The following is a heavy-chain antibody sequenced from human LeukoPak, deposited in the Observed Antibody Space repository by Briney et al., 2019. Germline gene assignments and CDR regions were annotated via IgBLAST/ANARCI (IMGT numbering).Heavy chain of an antibody. CDR3: ARDRLRMYGMDV. V-gene: IGHV3-53*01. CDR1: GFTVSSNY. Sequence: GGSLRLSCAASGFTVSSNYMSWVRQAPGKGLEWVSVIYSGGATYYADSVKGRFTISRDNSKNTSYLQMNSLRAEDTAVYYCARDRLRMYGMDVWGQGTMVTVSS. J-gene: IGHJ6*02. D-gene: IGHD2-8*01. CDR2: IYSGGAT.